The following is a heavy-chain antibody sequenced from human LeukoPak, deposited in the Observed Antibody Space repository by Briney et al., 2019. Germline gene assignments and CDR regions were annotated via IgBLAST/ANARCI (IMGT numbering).Heavy chain of an antibody. CDR2: IGAAGDP. CDR3: ARALSSGWYVFDY. Sequence: PGGSLRLSCAASGFTFSSYDMHWVRQPPGKGLEWVSAIGAAGDPYYPASVKGRFTISRENAKNSLYLQMNSLRAGDTAVYYCARALSSGWYVFDYWGQGTLVTVSS. D-gene: IGHD6-19*01. J-gene: IGHJ4*02. V-gene: IGHV3-13*05. CDR1: GFTFSSYD.